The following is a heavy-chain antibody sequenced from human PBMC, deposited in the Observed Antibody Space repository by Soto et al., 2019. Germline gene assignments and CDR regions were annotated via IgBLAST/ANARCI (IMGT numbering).Heavy chain of an antibody. CDR2: IYYSGST. CDR1: GGSISSSSYY. CDR3: ARHLPQYYDMPRRGMDV. V-gene: IGHV4-39*01. Sequence: QLQLQESGPGLVKPSETLSLTCTVSGGSISSSSYYWGWIRQPPGRGLEWIGSIYYSGSTYYNPSLKSRVTISEDTSKNQFSLKMSSGTAADTAVYYCARHLPQYYDMPRRGMDVWGKGTTVTVSS. D-gene: IGHD3-9*01. J-gene: IGHJ6*04.